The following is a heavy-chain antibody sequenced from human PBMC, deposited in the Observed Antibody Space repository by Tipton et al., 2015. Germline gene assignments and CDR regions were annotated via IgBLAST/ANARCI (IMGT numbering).Heavy chain of an antibody. CDR3: ARGLLLWFGMSDY. CDR1: GGSVTSGSYY. J-gene: IGHJ4*02. V-gene: IGHV4-61*01. D-gene: IGHD3-10*01. Sequence: TLSLTCTVSGGSVTSGSYYWSWIRQPPGKGLEWIGYISYTDGAHYNPSLRSRLTMSVDSSKNQFSLKLNSVTAADTAVYYCARGLLLWFGMSDYWGRGTLVTVSS. CDR2: ISYTDGA.